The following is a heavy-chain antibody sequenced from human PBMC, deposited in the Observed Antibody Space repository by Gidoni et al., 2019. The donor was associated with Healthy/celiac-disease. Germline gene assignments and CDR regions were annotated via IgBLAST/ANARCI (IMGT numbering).Heavy chain of an antibody. Sequence: QMQLQESCPGLATPSQTPSPPCTIPGSPTSSGTYYWGWIRPPAGKGLEWIGRIYTSGSTNHNPSLKSRVTISVDTSKNQCSRKLSSVTAADTAVYYCARCRGSDFGVEPAGFDPWGQGTLVTVSS. CDR1: GSPTSSGTYY. CDR3: ARCRGSDFGVEPAGFDP. CDR2: IYTSGST. V-gene: IGHV4-61*02. J-gene: IGHJ5*02. D-gene: IGHD3-3*01.